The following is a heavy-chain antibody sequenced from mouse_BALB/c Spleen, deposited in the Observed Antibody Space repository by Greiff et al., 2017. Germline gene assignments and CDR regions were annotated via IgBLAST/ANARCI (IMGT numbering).Heavy chain of an antibody. CDR1: GYSITSDYA. D-gene: IGHD1-1*02. CDR3: ARAYGLGAMDY. V-gene: IGHV3-2*02. CDR2: ISYSGST. Sequence: VQLQQSGPGLVKPSQSLSLTCTVTGYSITSDYAWNWIRQFPGNKLEWMGYISYSGSTSYNPSLKSRISITRDTSKNQFFLQLNSVTTEDTATYYCARAYGLGAMDYWGQGTSVTVSS. J-gene: IGHJ4*01.